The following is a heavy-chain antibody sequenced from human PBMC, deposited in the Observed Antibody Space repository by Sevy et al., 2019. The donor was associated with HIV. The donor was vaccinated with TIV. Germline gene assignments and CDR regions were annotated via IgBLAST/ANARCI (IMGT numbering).Heavy chain of an antibody. D-gene: IGHD3-22*01. Sequence: ASVKVSCKASDYTFSTQGFNWVRQAPGQGLEWMGWISAYNGNTKYAQKFQGRVTMTTDTSTSTADMELRSLTSDDTAVDYCARDWAPGYYYDAIGVKRDYYFDYWGQGTLVTVSS. CDR1: DYTFSTQG. CDR3: ARDWAPGYYYDAIGVKRDYYFDY. J-gene: IGHJ4*02. V-gene: IGHV1-18*01. CDR2: ISAYNGNT.